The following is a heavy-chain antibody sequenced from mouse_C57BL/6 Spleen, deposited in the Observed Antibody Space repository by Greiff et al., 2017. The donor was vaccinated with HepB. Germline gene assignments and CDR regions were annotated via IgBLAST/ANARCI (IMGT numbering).Heavy chain of an antibody. J-gene: IGHJ2*01. V-gene: IGHV5-17*01. CDR2: ISSGSSTI. CDR1: GFTFSDYG. Sequence: EVQLVESGGGLVKPGGSLKLSCAASGFTFSDYGMHWVRQAPEKGLEWVAYISSGSSTIYYADTVKGRFTISRDNAKNTLFLQMTSPRSEDTAMYYCARRDGYYPYYFDYWGQGTTLTVSS. CDR3: ARRDGYYPYYFDY. D-gene: IGHD2-3*01.